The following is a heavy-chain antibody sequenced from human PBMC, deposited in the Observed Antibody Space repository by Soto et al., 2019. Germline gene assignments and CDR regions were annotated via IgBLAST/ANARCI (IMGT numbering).Heavy chain of an antibody. CDR3: AKPRPDWYSSGWYFPTY. CDR2: ISYDGSNK. J-gene: IGHJ4*02. Sequence: QVQLVESGGGVVQPGRSLRLSCAASGFTFSSYGMHWVRQAPGKGLEWVAVISYDGSNKYYADSVKGRFTISRDNSKNTLYLQMNSLRAEDTAVYYCAKPRPDWYSSGWYFPTYWGQGTLVTVSS. D-gene: IGHD6-19*01. CDR1: GFTFSSYG. V-gene: IGHV3-30*18.